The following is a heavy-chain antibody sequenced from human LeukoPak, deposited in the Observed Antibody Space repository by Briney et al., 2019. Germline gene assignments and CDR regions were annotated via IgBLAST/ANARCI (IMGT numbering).Heavy chain of an antibody. CDR1: GFIYNNYW. D-gene: IGHD6-19*01. J-gene: IGHJ4*02. Sequence: PGGSLRLSCAASGFIYNNYWMSWVRQAPGKGLEWVSIISSGSSAIFSADALKGRFTISRDDAKNLLYLDMNSLRAEDTALYYCAREVDSSGWYSDYWGQGTLVTVSS. CDR3: AREVDSSGWYSDY. V-gene: IGHV3-21*04. CDR2: ISSGSSAI.